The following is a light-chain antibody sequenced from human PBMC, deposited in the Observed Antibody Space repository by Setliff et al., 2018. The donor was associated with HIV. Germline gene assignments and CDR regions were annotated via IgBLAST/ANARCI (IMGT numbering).Light chain of an antibody. Sequence: QSALTQPASVSGSPGQSITISCTGTSSDVGGYNYVSWYQQHPGKPPKLMIYEVSNRPSGISNRFSGSKSGNTASLTISGLQAEDEADYYCSSYTIRNTLLFGTGTKATVL. CDR2: EVS. J-gene: IGLJ1*01. CDR3: SSYTIRNTLL. CDR1: SSDVGGYNY. V-gene: IGLV2-14*01.